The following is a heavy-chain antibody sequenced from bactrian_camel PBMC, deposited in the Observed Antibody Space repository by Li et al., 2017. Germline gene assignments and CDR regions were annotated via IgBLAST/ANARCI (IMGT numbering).Heavy chain of an antibody. CDR1: GFTFSSYY. D-gene: IGHD1*01. CDR3: AAAMGGWVVAGPMDPDEMHY. CDR2: ISSNTGST. V-gene: IGHV3-2*01. Sequence: HVQLVESGGGLVQPGGSLRLSCAASGFTFSSYYMSWVRQAPGKGLEWVSRISSNTGSTYVSDSVQGRFTVSLDKAKNTLYLQMNSLKPEDTAMYYCAAAMGGWVVAGPMDPDEMHYWGQGTQVTVS. J-gene: IGHJ4*01.